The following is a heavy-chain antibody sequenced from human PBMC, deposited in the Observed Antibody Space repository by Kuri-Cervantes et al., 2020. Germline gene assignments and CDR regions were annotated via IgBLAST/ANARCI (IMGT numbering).Heavy chain of an antibody. D-gene: IGHD2-21*02. CDR3: ARDGTVVVTAGPFDY. J-gene: IGHJ4*02. Sequence: GGSLRLSCAASGFTFSSYGMHWVRQAPGKGLEWVTFIRYDGSNKYYADSVKGRFTISRDNSKNTLYLQMNSLRAEDTAVYYCARDGTVVVTAGPFDYWGQGTLVTVSS. CDR2: IRYDGSNK. V-gene: IGHV3-30*02. CDR1: GFTFSSYG.